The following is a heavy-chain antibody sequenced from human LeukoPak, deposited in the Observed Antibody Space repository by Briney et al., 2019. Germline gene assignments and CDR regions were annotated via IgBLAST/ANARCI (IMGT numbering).Heavy chain of an antibody. CDR2: IYYSGTT. CDR1: GDSISSYY. Sequence: PSETLSLTCTVSGDSISSYYWSWIRQPPGKGLEWIGYIYYSGTTNYNPSLKSRVTISVDTSKNQFSLKLSSVTAADTAVYYCARLYYYHGLDVWGQGTTVTVSS. CDR3: ARLYYYHGLDV. V-gene: IGHV4-59*08. J-gene: IGHJ6*02.